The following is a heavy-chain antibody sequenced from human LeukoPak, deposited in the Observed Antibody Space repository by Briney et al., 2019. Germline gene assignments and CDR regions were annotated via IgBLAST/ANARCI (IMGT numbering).Heavy chain of an antibody. D-gene: IGHD2-15*01. V-gene: IGHV3-49*04. J-gene: IGHJ4*02. CDR1: GFTFGDYA. CDR2: IRSKPYGGTS. CDR3: SRGIWGQHSDIVVVVDGTPDNFYFDF. Sequence: GGSLRLSCTTSGFTFGDYAMSWVRQAPGKGLEWVGVIRSKPYGGTSEYAASVKGRFTISRDDSKSIAYLQMNSLKTEDTAVYYCSRGIWGQHSDIVVVVDGTPDNFYFDFWGQGTLVTVSS.